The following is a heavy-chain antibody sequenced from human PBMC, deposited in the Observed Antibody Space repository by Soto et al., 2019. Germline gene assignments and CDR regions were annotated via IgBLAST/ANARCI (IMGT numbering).Heavy chain of an antibody. Sequence: SQTLSLPCAISGDSVSSNSAAWNWIRQSPSRGLEWLGRTYYRSKWYNDYAVSVKSRITINPDTSKNQFSLQLNSVTPEDTAVYYCARDANITIFGVVDYYGMDVWGQGTTVTVSS. V-gene: IGHV6-1*01. CDR1: GDSVSSNSAA. J-gene: IGHJ6*02. CDR3: ARDANITIFGVVDYYGMDV. D-gene: IGHD3-3*01. CDR2: TYYRSKWYN.